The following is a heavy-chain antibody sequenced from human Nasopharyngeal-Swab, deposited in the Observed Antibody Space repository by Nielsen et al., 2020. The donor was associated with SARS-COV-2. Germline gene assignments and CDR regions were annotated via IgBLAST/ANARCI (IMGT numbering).Heavy chain of an antibody. V-gene: IGHV3-74*01. J-gene: IGHJ4*02. Sequence: GGSLRLSCAASGFTFSSYWMHWVRQAPGKGLVWVSRINSDGSSTNYADSVKGRFTISRDNAKNTLYLQMNSLRAEDTAVYYCARAPYSSGWTRGYWGQGTLVTVSS. CDR2: INSDGSST. CDR1: GFTFSSYW. D-gene: IGHD6-19*01. CDR3: ARAPYSSGWTRGY.